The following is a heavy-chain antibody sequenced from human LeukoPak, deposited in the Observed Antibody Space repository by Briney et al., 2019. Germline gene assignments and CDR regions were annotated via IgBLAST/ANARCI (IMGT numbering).Heavy chain of an antibody. J-gene: IGHJ6*02. V-gene: IGHV3-7*01. D-gene: IGHD2-2*02. Sequence: GGSLRLSCAASGFTFSSYWMSWVRQAPGKGLEWVANIKQDGSEKYYVDSVKGRFTISRDNAKNSLYLQMNSLRAEDTAVYYCARDEHIPGPYCSSTSCYTLPKNGMDVWGQGTTVTVSS. CDR2: IKQDGSEK. CDR1: GFTFSSYW. CDR3: ARDEHIPGPYCSSTSCYTLPKNGMDV.